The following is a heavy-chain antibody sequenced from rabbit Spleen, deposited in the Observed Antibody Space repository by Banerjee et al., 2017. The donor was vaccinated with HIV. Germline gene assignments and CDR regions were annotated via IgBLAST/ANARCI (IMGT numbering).Heavy chain of an antibody. J-gene: IGHJ4*01. V-gene: IGHV1S43*01. Sequence: QSLEESGGGLVQPEGSLTLTCKASGFDFTRYYMCWVRQAPGKGLELIACIYITSGSTWYASWVNGRFTISRSTRLNTVDLQTTSLTAADTATYFCARLFAYAGYAGFGYATLDYFDLWGPGTLVTVS. CDR2: IYITSGST. CDR3: ARLFAYAGYAGFGYATLDYFDL. CDR1: GFDFTRYY. D-gene: IGHD6-1*01.